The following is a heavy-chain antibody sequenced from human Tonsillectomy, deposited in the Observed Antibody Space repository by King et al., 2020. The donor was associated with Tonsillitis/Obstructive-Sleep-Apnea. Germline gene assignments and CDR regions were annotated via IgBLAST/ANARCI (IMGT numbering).Heavy chain of an antibody. CDR3: ARDSGYCSGGSCYSFDY. CDR2: IIPIFGIA. J-gene: IGHJ4*02. D-gene: IGHD2-15*01. CDR1: GGTFSSYA. V-gene: IGHV1-69*01. Sequence: QLVQSGAEVKKPGSSVKVSCKASGGTFSSYAISWVRQAPGQGLEWMGGIIPIFGIANYAQKFQGRVTITADESTSTAYMELSSLRSEDTAVYYCARDSGYCSGGSCYSFDYWGQGTLVTVSS.